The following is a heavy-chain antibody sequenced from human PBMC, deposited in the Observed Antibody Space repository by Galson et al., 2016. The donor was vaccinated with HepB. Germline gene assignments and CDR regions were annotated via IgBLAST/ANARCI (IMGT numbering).Heavy chain of an antibody. J-gene: IGHJ4*02. D-gene: IGHD6-13*01. CDR1: GLTFSEYW. V-gene: IGHV3-23*01. Sequence: SLRLSCAVSGLTFSEYWMTWVRQAPGKGLEWVSVVSGSGDNTYYADSVKGRLTISRDNSNNTLFLQMNSLRVEDTAVYYCAKGRSAIAAAGLNYWGQGTLVTVSS. CDR3: AKGRSAIAAAGLNY. CDR2: VSGSGDNT.